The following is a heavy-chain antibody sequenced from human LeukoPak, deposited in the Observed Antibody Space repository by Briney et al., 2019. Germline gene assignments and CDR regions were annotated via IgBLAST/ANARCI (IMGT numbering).Heavy chain of an antibody. V-gene: IGHV3-30*03. D-gene: IGHD1-26*01. CDR2: IPSDGSYT. Sequence: GRSLRLSCAASGFNFNSHGMHSASQAPGKWLEWAALIPSDGSYTYYAASVKGRFTISRDDSKNTLYLKMNSLRAEDTAVYYCATHSGSLRDFDYWGQGTLVTVSS. CDR3: ATHSGSLRDFDY. J-gene: IGHJ4*02. CDR1: GFNFNSHG.